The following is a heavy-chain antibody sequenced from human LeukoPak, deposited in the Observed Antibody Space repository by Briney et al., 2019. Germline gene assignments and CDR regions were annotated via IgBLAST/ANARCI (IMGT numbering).Heavy chain of an antibody. J-gene: IGHJ6*02. CDR2: MNPNSGNT. CDR1: GYTFTSYD. CDR3: ARDRKRGSGTIRGYYYYGMDV. D-gene: IGHD3-10*01. V-gene: IGHV1-8*01. Sequence: ASVKVSCKASGYTFTSYDINWVRQANGQGIEWMGWMNPNSGNTGYAQKFQGRVTMTRNTSISTAYMELSSLRSEDTAVYYCARDRKRGSGTIRGYYYYGMDVWGQGTTVTVSS.